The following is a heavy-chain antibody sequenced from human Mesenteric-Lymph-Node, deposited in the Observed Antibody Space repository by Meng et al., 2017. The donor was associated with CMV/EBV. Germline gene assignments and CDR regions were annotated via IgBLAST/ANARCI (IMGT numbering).Heavy chain of an antibody. Sequence: GESLKISCAASGFTFSDYYMSWVRQAPGKGLEWVSYITRSASTIYYADSVKGRFTISRDNAKNSLYLQMNSLRAEDTAVYYCAKNLNYDFWNGPDMDVWGQGTTVTVSS. V-gene: IGHV3-11*04. CDR3: AKNLNYDFWNGPDMDV. D-gene: IGHD3-3*01. J-gene: IGHJ6*02. CDR2: ITRSASTI. CDR1: GFTFSDYY.